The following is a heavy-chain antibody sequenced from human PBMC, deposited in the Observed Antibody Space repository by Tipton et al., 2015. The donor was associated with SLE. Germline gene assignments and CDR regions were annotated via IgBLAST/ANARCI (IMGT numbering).Heavy chain of an antibody. V-gene: IGHV3-33*08. Sequence: SLRLSCAASGFTFSSYAMSWVRQAPGKGLEWVAVIWYDGSNKYYADSVKGRFTISRDNSKNTLYLQMNSLRAEDTAVYYCARGGAAPIYYMDVWGKGTTVTVSS. D-gene: IGHD6-25*01. CDR2: IWYDGSNK. CDR3: ARGGAAPIYYMDV. J-gene: IGHJ6*03. CDR1: GFTFSSYA.